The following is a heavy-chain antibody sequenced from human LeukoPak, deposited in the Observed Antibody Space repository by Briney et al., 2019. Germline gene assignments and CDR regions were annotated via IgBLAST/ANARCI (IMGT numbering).Heavy chain of an antibody. CDR3: ARAPDI. CDR1: GGTFSRYA. CDR2: INPILGIT. V-gene: IGHV1-69*04. Sequence: SVKVSCKASGGTFSRYAISWVRQAPGQGLEWMGRINPILGITNYAQKFQGRVTITADKFTSTVHMELSSLRSEDTAVYYCARAPDIWGQGTMVTVSS. J-gene: IGHJ3*02.